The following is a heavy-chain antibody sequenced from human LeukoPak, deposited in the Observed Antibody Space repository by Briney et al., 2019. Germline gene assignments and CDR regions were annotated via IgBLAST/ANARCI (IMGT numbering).Heavy chain of an antibody. V-gene: IGHV3-23*01. J-gene: IGHJ5*02. CDR1: GFTFSSYA. D-gene: IGHD6-13*01. Sequence: GGSLRLSCAASGFTFSSYAMSWVRQAPGKGLEWVSAISGSGGSTYYADSVKGRFTISRDNSKNTLYLQMNSLRAEDTAVYYCAKDLRIAARQGSGFDPWGQGTLVTVSS. CDR2: ISGSGGST. CDR3: AKDLRIAARQGSGFDP.